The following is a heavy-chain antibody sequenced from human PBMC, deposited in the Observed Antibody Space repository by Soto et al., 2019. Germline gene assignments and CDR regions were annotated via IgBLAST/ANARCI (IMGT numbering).Heavy chain of an antibody. D-gene: IGHD3-9*01. V-gene: IGHV3-23*01. CDR2: ISGSGGST. Sequence: EVQLLESGGGLVQPGGSLRLSCAASGFTFSSYAMSWVRQAPGKGLEWVSAISGSGGSTYYADSVKGRFTISRDNSKNTLYLQMNSLRAEDTAVYYCAKDPYYDILTGYLSWLGPDYWGQGTLVTVSS. J-gene: IGHJ4*02. CDR1: GFTFSSYA. CDR3: AKDPYYDILTGYLSWLGPDY.